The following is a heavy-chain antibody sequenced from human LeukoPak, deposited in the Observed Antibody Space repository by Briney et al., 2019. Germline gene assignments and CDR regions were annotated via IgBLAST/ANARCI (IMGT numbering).Heavy chain of an antibody. CDR2: VYYTGST. J-gene: IGHJ4*02. Sequence: SETLSLTCTVSGGSISTSRDYWGWIRQPPGKGLEWLGSVYYTGSTYYNPSLKSRVTISLDTSKNQFSLRLSSVTAADTGVYYCARLLMAYSIRDYWGQGTLVTVSS. CDR3: ARLLMAYSIRDY. D-gene: IGHD2-21*01. CDR1: GGSISTSRDY. V-gene: IGHV4-39*01.